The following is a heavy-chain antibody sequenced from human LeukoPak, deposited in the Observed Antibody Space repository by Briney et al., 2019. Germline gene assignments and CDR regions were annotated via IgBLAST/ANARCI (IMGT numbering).Heavy chain of an antibody. V-gene: IGHV3-48*01. Sequence: GGALRLSCAASGCTFSSYSRNWVRQAPGKGLEWVSYISSSSSTIYYADSVKGRFTISRDNAKNSLYLQMNSLRAEDTAVYYCARDTLWFEIHDYWGQGTLVTVSS. CDR1: GCTFSSYS. CDR2: ISSSSSTI. J-gene: IGHJ4*02. CDR3: ARDTLWFEIHDY. D-gene: IGHD3-10*01.